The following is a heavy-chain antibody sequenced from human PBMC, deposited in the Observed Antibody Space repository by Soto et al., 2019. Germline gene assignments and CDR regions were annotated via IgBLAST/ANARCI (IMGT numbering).Heavy chain of an antibody. Sequence: PSETLSLPCTVSGGSISTYYWSWIRQSPGKGLEWIGYIHYSGNTMYNPSLESRVTMSVDTSKNHFSLQVTAATAADTAVYVCARSNLGGFNYGYIWGQG. CDR2: IHYSGNT. CDR3: ARSNLGGFNYGYI. D-gene: IGHD5-18*01. CDR1: GGSISTYY. J-gene: IGHJ4*02. V-gene: IGHV4-59*01.